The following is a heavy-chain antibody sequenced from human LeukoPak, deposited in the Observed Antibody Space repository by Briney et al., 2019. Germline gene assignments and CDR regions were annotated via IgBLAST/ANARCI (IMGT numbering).Heavy chain of an antibody. J-gene: IGHJ3*02. D-gene: IGHD2-2*01. Sequence: SETLSLTCTVSGGSISSYYWSWIRQPPGKGLEWIGYIYYSGSTNYNPSLKSRVTISVDTSKNQFSLKLSSVTAADTAVYYCARDPGYCSSTSCYAGAFDIWGQGTVVTVSS. V-gene: IGHV4-59*01. CDR3: ARDPGYCSSTSCYAGAFDI. CDR2: IYYSGST. CDR1: GGSISSYY.